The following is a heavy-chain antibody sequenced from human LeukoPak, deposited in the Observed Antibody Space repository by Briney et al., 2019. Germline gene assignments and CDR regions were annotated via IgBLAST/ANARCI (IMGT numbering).Heavy chain of an antibody. CDR1: GYTFTIYY. Sequence: ASVKVSFKASGYTFTIYYMHWVRQAPGQGLEWMGIINPSGGSTSYAQKFQSRVTMTRDTSTSTVYMELSSLRSEDTAVYYCARVGGMATNDYWGQGTLVTVSS. V-gene: IGHV1-46*01. D-gene: IGHD5-24*01. CDR2: INPSGGST. J-gene: IGHJ4*02. CDR3: ARVGGMATNDY.